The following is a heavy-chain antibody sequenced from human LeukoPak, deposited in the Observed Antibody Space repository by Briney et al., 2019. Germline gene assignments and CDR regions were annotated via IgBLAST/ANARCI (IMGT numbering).Heavy chain of an antibody. CDR2: IYSGGST. J-gene: IGHJ3*02. V-gene: IGHV3-53*01. CDR1: EFTVSSNY. CDR3: ARDYYDSSGYRHDAFDI. D-gene: IGHD3-22*01. Sequence: PGGSLRLSCAASEFTVSSNYMSWVRQAPGKGLEWVSVIYSGGSTYYADSVKGRFTISRDNSKNTLYPQMNSLRAEDTAVYYCARDYYDSSGYRHDAFDIWGQGTMVTVSS.